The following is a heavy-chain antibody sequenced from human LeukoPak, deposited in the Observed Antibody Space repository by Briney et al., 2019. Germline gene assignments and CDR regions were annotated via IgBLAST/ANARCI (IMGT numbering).Heavy chain of an antibody. CDR3: AGVLCCGSSPDY. CDR2: INPNSGGT. V-gene: IGHV1-2*02. Sequence: ASVKVSCKASGYTFTGYYMHWVRQAPGQGLEWMGWINPNSGGTNYGQKFQGRVTMTRDTSISTAYMELSRLRSDDTAVYYCAGVLCCGSSPDYWGQGTLVTVSS. CDR1: GYTFTGYY. D-gene: IGHD6-6*01. J-gene: IGHJ4*02.